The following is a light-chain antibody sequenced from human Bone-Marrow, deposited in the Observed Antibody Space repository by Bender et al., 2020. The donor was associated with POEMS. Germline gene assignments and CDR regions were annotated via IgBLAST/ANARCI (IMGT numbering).Light chain of an antibody. CDR1: SGHINYA. CDR3: QTWGTGIWV. CDR2: VNSDGSH. V-gene: IGLV4-69*01. Sequence: QVVLTQPPSASASLGASVKLTCTLSSGHINYAIAWHQQQPEKGPRYLMKVNSDGSHSKGDGIPDRFSGSSSGAERYLTISSLQSEDEADYYCQTWGTGIWVFGGGTKLTVL. J-gene: IGLJ3*02.